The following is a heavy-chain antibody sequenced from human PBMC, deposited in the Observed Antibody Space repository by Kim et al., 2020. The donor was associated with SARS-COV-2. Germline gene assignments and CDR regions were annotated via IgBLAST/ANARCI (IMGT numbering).Heavy chain of an antibody. V-gene: IGHV1-69*04. CDR1: GGTFSSYA. Sequence: SVKVSCKASGGTFSSYAISWVRQAPGQGLEWMGRIIPILGIANYAQKFQGRVTITADKSTSTAYMELSSLRSEDTAVYYCARDPSVLRYFDWLLFDYWGQGTLVTVSS. J-gene: IGHJ4*02. CDR2: IIPILGIA. CDR3: ARDPSVLRYFDWLLFDY. D-gene: IGHD3-9*01.